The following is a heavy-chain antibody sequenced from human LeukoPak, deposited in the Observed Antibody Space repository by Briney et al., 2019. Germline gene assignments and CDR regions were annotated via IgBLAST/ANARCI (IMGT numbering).Heavy chain of an antibody. CDR2: IYYSGTT. J-gene: IGHJ4*02. D-gene: IGHD3-10*01. CDR3: TRHDSHWTSARGGYFDY. CDR1: FGSISSTNYY. Sequence: SETLSLTCSVSFGSISSTNYYWGWIRQPPGKGLEWIGSIYYSGTTYYNPSLKGRVTISVDTSKNQFSLNLSSVTAADTAVYYSTRHDSHWTSARGGYFDYWGQGTLVTV. V-gene: IGHV4-39*01.